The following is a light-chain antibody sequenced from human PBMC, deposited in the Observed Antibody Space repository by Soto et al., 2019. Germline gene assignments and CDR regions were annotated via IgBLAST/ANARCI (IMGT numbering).Light chain of an antibody. V-gene: IGLV1-44*01. CDR2: SNN. J-gene: IGLJ1*01. CDR3: AAWDDSLNGSYV. Sequence: QSVLTQPPSASGTPGQRAPTSFSGSSSNIGSNTVNWYQQLPGTAPKLLIYSNNQRPSGVPDRFSGSKSGTSASLAISGLQSEDEADYYCAAWDDSLNGSYVFGTGTKVTVL. CDR1: SSNIGSNT.